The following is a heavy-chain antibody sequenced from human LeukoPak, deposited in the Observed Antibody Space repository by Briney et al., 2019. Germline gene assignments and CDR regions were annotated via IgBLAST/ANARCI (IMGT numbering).Heavy chain of an antibody. Sequence: PGGSLRLSCAASGFTFSNYWMHWVRQAPGKGLVWVSRINPDGGTTDYADSVRGRFTISRDNAKNTLYLQMNSLRVEDTALYYCAPEAYDYWGQGTLVAVSP. J-gene: IGHJ4*02. CDR3: APEAYDY. CDR1: GFTFSNYW. CDR2: INPDGGTT. V-gene: IGHV3-74*01.